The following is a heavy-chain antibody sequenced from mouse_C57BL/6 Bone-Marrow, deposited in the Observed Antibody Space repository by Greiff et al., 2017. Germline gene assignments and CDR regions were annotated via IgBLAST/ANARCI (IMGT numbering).Heavy chain of an antibody. Sequence: QVQLQQPGAELVKPGASVKLSCKASGYTFTSYWMQWVKQRPGQGLEWIGEIDPSDSYTNYNQKFKGKATLTVDTSSSTAYMQLSSLTSEDSAVYYCARDYGSSSPYYWGQGTTLTVSS. D-gene: IGHD1-1*01. J-gene: IGHJ2*01. V-gene: IGHV1-50*01. CDR3: ARDYGSSSPYY. CDR2: IDPSDSYT. CDR1: GYTFTSYW.